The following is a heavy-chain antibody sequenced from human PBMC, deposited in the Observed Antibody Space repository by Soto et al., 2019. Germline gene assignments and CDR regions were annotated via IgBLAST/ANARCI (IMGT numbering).Heavy chain of an antibody. CDR3: ARDKKGFSSSWYFDY. D-gene: IGHD6-13*01. CDR2: IYSGGST. CDR1: GFTVSSNY. J-gene: IGHJ4*02. Sequence: GGSLRLSCAASGFTVSSNYMSWVRQAPGKGLEWVSVIYSGGSTYYADSVKGRFTISRDNSKNTLYLQMNSLRAEDTAVYYCARDKKGFSSSWYFDYWGQGTLVTVSS. V-gene: IGHV3-66*01.